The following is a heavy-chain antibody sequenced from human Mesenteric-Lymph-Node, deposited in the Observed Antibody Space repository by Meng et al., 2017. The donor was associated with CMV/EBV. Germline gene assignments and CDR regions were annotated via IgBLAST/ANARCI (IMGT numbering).Heavy chain of an antibody. CDR1: GFTFSSYE. CDR3: ARHFYDFWSGSNYYYYGTDV. CDR2: IYSGESAYNADDDTT. D-gene: IGHD3-3*01. Sequence: GGSLRLSCAASGFTFSSYEMNWVRQAPGKGLEWVSVIYSGESAYNADDDTTYYADSVKGRFTISRDKSKNTLYLQMNSLRAEDTAVYYCARHFYDFWSGSNYYYYGTDVWGQGTTVTVSS. V-gene: IGHV3-66*02. J-gene: IGHJ6*02.